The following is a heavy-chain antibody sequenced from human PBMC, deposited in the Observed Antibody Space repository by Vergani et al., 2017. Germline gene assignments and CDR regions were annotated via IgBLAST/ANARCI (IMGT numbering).Heavy chain of an antibody. CDR3: AKLAYCSSTSCDWYFDL. J-gene: IGHJ2*01. D-gene: IGHD2-2*01. Sequence: VQLVESGGGLVQPGGSLRLSCAASGFTFSSYGMHWVRQAPGKGLEWVAVISYDGSNKYYADSVKGRFTISRDNSKNTLYLQMNSLRAEDTAVYYCAKLAYCSSTSCDWYFDLWGRGTLVTVSS. CDR2: ISYDGSNK. CDR1: GFTFSSYG. V-gene: IGHV3-30*18.